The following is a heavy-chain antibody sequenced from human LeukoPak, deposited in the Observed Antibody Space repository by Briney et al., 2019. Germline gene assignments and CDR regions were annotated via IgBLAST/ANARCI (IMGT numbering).Heavy chain of an antibody. D-gene: IGHD1-1*01. Sequence: GGSLRLSCAVSGFIFSDYGFHWVRRAPGKGLEWVAVTRFDGSIKQYADSVKGRFTISRDDSKNTLYLQMNSLKSEDTAVYYCARWGGTRQYYFDYWGRGTLVTVSS. CDR1: GFIFSDYG. J-gene: IGHJ4*02. CDR2: TRFDGSIK. CDR3: ARWGGTRQYYFDY. V-gene: IGHV3-33*01.